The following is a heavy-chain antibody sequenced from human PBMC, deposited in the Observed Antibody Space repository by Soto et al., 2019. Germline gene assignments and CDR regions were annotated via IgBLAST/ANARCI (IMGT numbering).Heavy chain of an antibody. J-gene: IGHJ4*02. D-gene: IGHD2-2*01. V-gene: IGHV4-59*02. CDR3: ARACSSNSCYDVFDY. CDR2: TSYTGNT. CDR1: GGSVTSYH. Sequence: KPSETLSLTCFVPGGSVTSYHWSWIRQFPGKGLEWIAYTSYTGNTNYNPSPQSRVTISLDTSKNQLSLKLTSVTAADTAVYYCARACSSNSCYDVFDYWGQGTLVTVSS.